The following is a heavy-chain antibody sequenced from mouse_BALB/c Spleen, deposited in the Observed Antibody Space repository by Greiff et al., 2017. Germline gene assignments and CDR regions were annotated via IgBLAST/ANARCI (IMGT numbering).Heavy chain of an antibody. CDR1: GYTFTSYW. Sequence: QVQLQQPGAELVKPGASVKMSCKASGYTFTSYWMHWVKQRPGQGLEWIGVIDPSDSYTSYNQKFKGKATLTVDTSSSTAYMQLSSLTSEDSAVYYCTRRGGYYDWYFDVWGAGTTVTVSS. CDR2: IDPSDSYT. V-gene: IGHV1S127*01. D-gene: IGHD2-3*01. J-gene: IGHJ1*01. CDR3: TRRGGYYDWYFDV.